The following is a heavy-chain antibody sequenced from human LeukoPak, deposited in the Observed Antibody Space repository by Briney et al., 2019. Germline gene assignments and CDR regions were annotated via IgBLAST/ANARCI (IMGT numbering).Heavy chain of an antibody. D-gene: IGHD6-13*01. CDR3: ARDFPIVANSSPY. Sequence: ASVKVSCKASGYTFTGYYMHWVRQAPGQGREGMGWINPNSGGTNYAQKFQGRVTMTRDTSISPAYMELSRLRSDDTAVYYCARDFPIVANSSPYWGQGTLVTVSS. V-gene: IGHV1-2*02. CDR2: INPNSGGT. CDR1: GYTFTGYY. J-gene: IGHJ4*02.